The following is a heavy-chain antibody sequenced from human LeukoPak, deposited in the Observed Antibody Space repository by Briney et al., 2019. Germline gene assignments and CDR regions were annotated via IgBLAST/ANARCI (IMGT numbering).Heavy chain of an antibody. CDR2: IYYSGST. CDR3: ARITMAGNYYYYMDV. D-gene: IGHD6-19*01. J-gene: IGHJ6*03. V-gene: IGHV4-59*01. Sequence: SETLSLTCTVSGGSISSYYWSWIRQPPEKRPEWIGYIYYSGSTNYNPSLKSRVTISVDTSKNHFSLKLSSVTAADTAVYYCARITMAGNYYYYMDVWGKGTTVTVSS. CDR1: GGSISSYY.